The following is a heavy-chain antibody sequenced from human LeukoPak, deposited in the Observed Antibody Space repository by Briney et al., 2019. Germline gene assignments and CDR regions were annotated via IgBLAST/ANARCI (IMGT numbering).Heavy chain of an antibody. CDR1: GFTVSSNY. CDR2: IYSGGST. CDR3: ARDADSGYDAFLY. J-gene: IGHJ4*02. D-gene: IGHD5-12*01. V-gene: IGHV3-53*01. Sequence: GGSLRLSCAASGFTVSSNYMSWVRQAPGKGLEWVSVIYSGGSTYYADSVKGRFTISRDNSKNTLYLQMNSLRAEDTAVYYCARDADSGYDAFLYWGQGTLVTVSS.